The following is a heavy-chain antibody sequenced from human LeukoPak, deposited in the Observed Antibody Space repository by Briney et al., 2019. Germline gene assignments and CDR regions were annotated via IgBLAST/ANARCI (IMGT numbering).Heavy chain of an antibody. CDR2: IIPIFGTA. Sequence: SVKVSCKASGGTFSSYAISWVRQAPGQGLEWMGGIIPIFGTANYAQKFQGRVTITTDESTSTAYMELSSLRSEDTAVYYCARVPPPYDSSGYYYYYYMDVWGKGTTVTVSS. J-gene: IGHJ6*03. CDR3: ARVPPPYDSSGYYYYYYMDV. V-gene: IGHV1-69*05. D-gene: IGHD3-22*01. CDR1: GGTFSSYA.